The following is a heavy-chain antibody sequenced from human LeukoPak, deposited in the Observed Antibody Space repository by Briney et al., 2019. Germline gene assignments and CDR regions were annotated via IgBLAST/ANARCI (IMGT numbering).Heavy chain of an antibody. D-gene: IGHD5-12*01. V-gene: IGHV3-11*01. CDR3: ARDLGYSGYDESPKVLTALGHPKSVYYGMDV. J-gene: IGHJ6*02. CDR1: GFTFSDYY. CDR2: ISSSGSTI. Sequence: GGSLRLSCAASGFTFSDYYMSWIRQAPGKGLEWVSYISSSGSTIYYADSVQGRFTISRDNAKNSLYLQMNSLRAEDTAVYYCARDLGYSGYDESPKVLTALGHPKSVYYGMDVWGQGTTVTVSS.